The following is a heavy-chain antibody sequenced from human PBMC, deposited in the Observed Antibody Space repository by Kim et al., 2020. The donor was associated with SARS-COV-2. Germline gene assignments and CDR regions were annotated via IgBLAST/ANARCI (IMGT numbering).Heavy chain of an antibody. CDR3: ARRSIAAAEKANFDY. D-gene: IGHD6-13*01. Sequence: GGSLRLSCAASGFTFSSYSMNWVRQAPGKGLEWVSSISSSSSYIYYADSVKGRFTISRDNAKNSLYLQMNSLRAEDTAVYYCARRSIAAAEKANFDYWGQGTLVTVSS. CDR1: GFTFSSYS. V-gene: IGHV3-21*04. J-gene: IGHJ4*02. CDR2: ISSSSSYI.